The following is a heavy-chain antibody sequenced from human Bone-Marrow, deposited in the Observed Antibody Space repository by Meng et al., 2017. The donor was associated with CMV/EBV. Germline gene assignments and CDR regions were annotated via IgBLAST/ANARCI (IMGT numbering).Heavy chain of an antibody. V-gene: IGHV3-74*01. J-gene: IGHJ4*02. CDR3: AREVGATAAGLGY. CDR2: INSDGSST. CDR1: GFTFSSYW. Sequence: GESLKISCAASGFTFSSYWMHWVRQAPGKGLVWVSRINSDGSSTSYADSVKGRFTISRDNAKNTLHLQMNSLRAEDTAVYYCAREVGATAAGLGYWGQGTLVTVSS. D-gene: IGHD1-26*01.